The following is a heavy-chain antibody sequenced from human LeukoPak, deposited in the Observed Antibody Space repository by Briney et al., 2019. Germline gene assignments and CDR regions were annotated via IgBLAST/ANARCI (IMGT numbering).Heavy chain of an antibody. D-gene: IGHD3-10*01. CDR2: IYRSGST. V-gene: IGHV4-38-2*02. CDR1: GYSISSGYY. J-gene: IGHJ5*02. Sequence: SETLSHTCAVSGYSISSGYYWGWIRQPPGKGLEWIGSIYRSGSTFYNPSLKSRVTISVDTSKNQFSLKLSSVTAADTAVYYCARDRDGSGSYSPWGQGTLVTVSS. CDR3: ARDRDGSGSYSP.